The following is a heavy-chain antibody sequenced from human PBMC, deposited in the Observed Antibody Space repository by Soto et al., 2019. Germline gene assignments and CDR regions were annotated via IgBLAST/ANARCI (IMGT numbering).Heavy chain of an antibody. CDR2: ISSSSSYI. CDR1: GFTFSSYA. J-gene: IGHJ4*02. D-gene: IGHD3-22*01. Sequence: GGSLRLSCAASGFTFSSYAMSWVRQAPGKGLEWVSSISSSSSYIYYADSVKGRFTISRDNAKNSLYLQMNSLRAEDTAVYYCARDTYYYDSSGYQLNWGQGTLVTVSS. CDR3: ARDTYYYDSSGYQLN. V-gene: IGHV3-21*01.